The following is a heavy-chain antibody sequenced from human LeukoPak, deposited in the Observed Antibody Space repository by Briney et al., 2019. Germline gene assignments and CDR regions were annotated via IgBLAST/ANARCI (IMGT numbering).Heavy chain of an antibody. CDR2: IIPILGIA. Sequence: GASVKVSCKASGGTFSIYAISWVRQAPGQGLEWMGRIIPILGIANYAQKFQGRVTITADKSTSTAYMELSSLRSEDTAVYYCARGPNYYDYVWGSYSDYYYGMDVWGQGTTVTVSS. J-gene: IGHJ6*02. CDR3: ARGPNYYDYVWGSYSDYYYGMDV. CDR1: GGTFSIYA. V-gene: IGHV1-69*04. D-gene: IGHD3-16*01.